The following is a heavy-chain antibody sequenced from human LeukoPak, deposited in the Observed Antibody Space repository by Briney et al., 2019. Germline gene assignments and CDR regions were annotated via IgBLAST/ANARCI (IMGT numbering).Heavy chain of an antibody. CDR3: VKDFGRVRGTPDS. V-gene: IGHV3-64D*06. CDR2: ISGSGNGGSI. CDR1: GFVFSIYT. Sequence: PGGSLRLSCSASGFVFSIYTMYWVRQAPGKGPEYVSTISGSGNGGSIYYADSVKGRFTISRDDSESIVYLQMNGLRSEDTAVYYCVKDFGRVRGTPDSWGQGTLVTVSS. J-gene: IGHJ4*02. D-gene: IGHD2/OR15-2a*01.